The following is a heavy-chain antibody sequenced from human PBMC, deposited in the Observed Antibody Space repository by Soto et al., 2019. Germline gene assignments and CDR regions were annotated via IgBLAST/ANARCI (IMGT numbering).Heavy chain of an antibody. CDR3: ASDNYGPLYY. J-gene: IGHJ4*03. CDR1: GYTFTDLY. V-gene: IGHV1-2*02. CDR2: IDPRSGDR. D-gene: IGHD3-10*01. Sequence: ASVKVSCKPSGYTFTDLYIHGVRQAPGRGLEWMGWIDPRSGDRRNTQKFHGRVTMSRDTSTSTVYMELSSLTSDDTAVYYCASDNYGPLYYSGQGSLVT.